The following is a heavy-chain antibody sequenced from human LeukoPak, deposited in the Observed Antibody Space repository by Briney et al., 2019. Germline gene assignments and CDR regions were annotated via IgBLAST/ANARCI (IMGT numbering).Heavy chain of an antibody. V-gene: IGHV4-34*01. CDR1: GGSFSGYY. Sequence: SETLSLTCAVYGGSFSGYYGSWIRQPPGKGLEWIGEINHSGSTNYIPSLKSRVTISLDTSTNQFSLKLTSVTAADTAVYYCANANYHDSSGYYYGDEFDAFDIWGQGTMVTVSS. CDR3: ANANYHDSSGYYYGDEFDAFDI. J-gene: IGHJ3*02. CDR2: INHSGST. D-gene: IGHD3-22*01.